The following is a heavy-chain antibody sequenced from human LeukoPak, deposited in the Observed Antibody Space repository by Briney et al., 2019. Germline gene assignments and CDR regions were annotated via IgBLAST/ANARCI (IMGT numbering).Heavy chain of an antibody. CDR3: ARSQWLARKFDY. D-gene: IGHD6-19*01. Sequence: GGSLRLSCAASGFTFDDYAKHWVRQAPGKGLEWVSGISWNSGSIGYADSVKGRFTISRDNAKNSLYLQMNSLRAEDMALYYCARSQWLARKFDYWGQGTLVTVSS. J-gene: IGHJ4*02. CDR2: ISWNSGSI. V-gene: IGHV3-9*03. CDR1: GFTFDDYA.